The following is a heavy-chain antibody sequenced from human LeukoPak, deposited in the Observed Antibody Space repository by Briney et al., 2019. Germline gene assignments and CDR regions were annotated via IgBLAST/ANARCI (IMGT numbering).Heavy chain of an antibody. V-gene: IGHV6-1*01. J-gene: IGHJ4*02. CDR1: GDSVSSNSAA. CDR3: ARLGPDSRGYNYYLDY. Sequence: SQTLSLTCAISGDSVSSNSAAWNWIRQSPSRGLEWLGRTYYRSKWDYDYAVSAKSRITINPDTSKNQFSLQLNPVTPEDTAVYYCARLGPDSRGYNYYLDYWGQGTLVTVSS. CDR2: TYYRSKWDY. D-gene: IGHD3-22*01.